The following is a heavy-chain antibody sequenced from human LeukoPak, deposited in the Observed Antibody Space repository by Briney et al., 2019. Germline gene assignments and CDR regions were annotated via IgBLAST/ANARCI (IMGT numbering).Heavy chain of an antibody. V-gene: IGHV3-21*01. D-gene: IGHD1-1*01. CDR1: GFMFSSYT. J-gene: IGHJ4*02. CDR2: ITPNSNHL. Sequence: GGSLRLSCTASGFMFSSYTMNWVRQTPGKGLEWVSSITPNSNHLYYADSVKGRFTISRDNANNSLYLQMTSLRVEDMAMYFCAREADFGRYAEPVDSWGQGTLVIVSS. CDR3: AREADFGRYAEPVDS.